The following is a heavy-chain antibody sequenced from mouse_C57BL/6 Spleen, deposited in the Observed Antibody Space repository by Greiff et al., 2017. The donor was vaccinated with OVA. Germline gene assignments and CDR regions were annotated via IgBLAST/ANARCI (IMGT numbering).Heavy chain of an antibody. V-gene: IGHV1-69*01. D-gene: IGHD3-2*02. Sequence: QVQLQQPGAELVMPGASAKLSCKASGYTFTSYWMHWVKQRPGQGLEWIGEIDPSDSYTNYNQKFKGKSTLTVDKSSSTAYMQLSSLTSEDSAVYYCARRGQLRLQDYWGQGTTLTVSS. CDR1: GYTFTSYW. CDR3: ARRGQLRLQDY. CDR2: IDPSDSYT. J-gene: IGHJ2*01.